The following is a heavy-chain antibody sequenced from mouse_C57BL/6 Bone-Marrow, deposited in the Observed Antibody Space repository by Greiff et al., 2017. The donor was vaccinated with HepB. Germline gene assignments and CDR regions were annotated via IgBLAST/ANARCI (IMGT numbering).Heavy chain of an antibody. V-gene: IGHV1-64*01. J-gene: IGHJ2*01. CDR1: GYTFTSYW. D-gene: IGHD1-1*01. CDR2: IHPNSGST. Sequence: VQLQQPGAELVKPGASVKLSCKASGYTFTSYWMHWVKQRPGQGLEWIGMIHPNSGSTNYNEKFKSKATLTVDKSSSTAYMQLSSLTSEDSAVYYCAREGNNYYGSKGYWGQGTTLTVSS. CDR3: AREGNNYYGSKGY.